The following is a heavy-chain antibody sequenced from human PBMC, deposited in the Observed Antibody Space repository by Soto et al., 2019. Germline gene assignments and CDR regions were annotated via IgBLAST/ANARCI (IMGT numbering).Heavy chain of an antibody. CDR2: IYPGDSDT. D-gene: IGHD7-27*01. Sequence: PGESLKISCKGSGYNFTRFWIGWVRQMPGKGLEWMGIIYPGDSDTRYSPSFRGQVIISVDKSLNTTYLQWPSLKTSDTAIYFCARCWGNVATNCNWFDPWGQGTLVTVSS. CDR3: ARCWGNVATNCNWFDP. J-gene: IGHJ5*02. CDR1: GYNFTRFW. V-gene: IGHV5-51*01.